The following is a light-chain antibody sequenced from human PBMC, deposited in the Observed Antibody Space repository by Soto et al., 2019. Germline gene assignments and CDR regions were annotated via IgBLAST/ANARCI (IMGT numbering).Light chain of an antibody. CDR1: QNIINN. CDR3: QQYNNWLWT. CDR2: FAS. V-gene: IGKV3-15*01. J-gene: IGKJ1*01. Sequence: EIVMTQSPGTLSVSPGERATLSCRASQNIINNLAWYQQKPGQAPRLLIFFASTRVTGIPARFSGSGSGTEFTLTINSLQSEDFAVYYCQQYNNWLWTFGQGTKV.